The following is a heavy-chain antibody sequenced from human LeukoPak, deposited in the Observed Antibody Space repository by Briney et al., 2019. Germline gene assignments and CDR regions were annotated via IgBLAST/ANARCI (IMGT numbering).Heavy chain of an antibody. V-gene: IGHV3-33*06. CDR2: IWYDGSNK. CDR3: AKGKWELWRYFDY. Sequence: PGGSLRLSCAASGSTFSSYGMHWVRQAPGKGLEWVAVIWYDGSNKYYADSVKGRFTISRDNSKNTLYLQMNSLRAEDTAVYYCAKGKWELWRYFDYWGQGTLVTVSS. J-gene: IGHJ4*02. D-gene: IGHD1-26*01. CDR1: GSTFSSYG.